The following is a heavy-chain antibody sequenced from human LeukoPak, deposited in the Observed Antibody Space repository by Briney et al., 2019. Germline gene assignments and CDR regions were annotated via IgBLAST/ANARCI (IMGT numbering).Heavy chain of an antibody. V-gene: IGHV1-18*01. D-gene: IGHD1-26*01. Sequence: GASVKVSCKASGYTFTSYGISWVRQAPGQGLEWMGWISAYNGNTNYAQKLQGRVTMTTDTSTSTAYMGLRSLRSDDTAVYYCARVRRIVGATGMDVWGKGTTVTVSS. J-gene: IGHJ6*03. CDR2: ISAYNGNT. CDR1: GYTFTSYG. CDR3: ARVRRIVGATGMDV.